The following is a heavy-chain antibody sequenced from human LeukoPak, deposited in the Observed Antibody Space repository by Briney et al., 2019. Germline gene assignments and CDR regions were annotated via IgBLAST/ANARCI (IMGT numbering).Heavy chain of an antibody. CDR1: GYTFTGYY. J-gene: IGHJ4*02. V-gene: IGHV1-2*02. CDR3: ARVGVGRYFDWLPNFDY. Sequence: ASVKVSCKASGYTFTGYYMHWVRQAPGQGLEWMGWINPNSGGTNYAQKFQGRVTMTRDTSISTAYMELSRLRSDDTAVYYCARVGVGRYFDWLPNFDYWGQGTLVTVSS. D-gene: IGHD3-9*01. CDR2: INPNSGGT.